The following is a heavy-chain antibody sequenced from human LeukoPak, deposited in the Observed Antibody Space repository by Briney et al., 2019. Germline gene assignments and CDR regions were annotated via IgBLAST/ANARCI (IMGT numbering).Heavy chain of an antibody. CDR1: GFTFSSYA. D-gene: IGHD6-13*01. J-gene: IGHJ4*02. CDR2: ISGSGGST. Sequence: GGSLRLSCAASGFTFSSYAMSWVRQAPGKGLEWVSAISGSGGSTYYADSVKGRFTISRDNSKNTLYLQMNSLRAEDTAVYYCAKVHIAAAGKGGYFDYWGQGTLVTVSS. V-gene: IGHV3-23*01. CDR3: AKVHIAAAGKGGYFDY.